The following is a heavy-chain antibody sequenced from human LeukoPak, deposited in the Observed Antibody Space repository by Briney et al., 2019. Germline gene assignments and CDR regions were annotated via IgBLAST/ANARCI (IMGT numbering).Heavy chain of an antibody. D-gene: IGHD2-2*01. CDR1: GSTFSSYA. Sequence: GGSLRLSCAASGSTFSSYAMSWVRQAPGKGLEWVSAISGSGGSTYYADSVKGRFTISKDNAKNTVYLQMNNLRAEDTAVYYCVSFYETYWGRGTLVTVSS. CDR2: ISGSGGST. J-gene: IGHJ4*02. CDR3: VSFYETY. V-gene: IGHV3-23*01.